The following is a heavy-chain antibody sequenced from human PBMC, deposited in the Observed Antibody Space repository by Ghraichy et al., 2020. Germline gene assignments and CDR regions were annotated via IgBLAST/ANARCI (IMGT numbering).Heavy chain of an antibody. CDR1: GYTFTSYD. J-gene: IGHJ3*02. V-gene: IGHV1-8*01. CDR2: MNPNSGNT. D-gene: IGHD3-3*01. CDR3: ARGRRFLEWLLYPMAAFDI. Sequence: ASVKVSCKASGYTFTSYDINWVRQATGQGLEWMGWMNPNSGNTGYAQKFQGRVTMTRNTSISPAYMELSSLRSEDTAVYYCARGRRFLEWLLYPMAAFDIWGQGTMVTVSS.